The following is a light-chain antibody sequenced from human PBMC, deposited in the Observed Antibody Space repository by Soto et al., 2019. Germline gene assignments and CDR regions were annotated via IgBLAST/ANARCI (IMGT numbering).Light chain of an antibody. J-gene: IGKJ1*01. CDR2: KAS. CDR3: QHYNSYSEA. CDR1: QTISSW. Sequence: DIQMTPSTSTLSGSVGDRVTITCRASQTISSWLAWYQQKPGKAPKLLIYKASTLKSGVPSRCSGSGSGTEFTLTISSLQPDDFATYYCQHYNSYSEAFGQGGKVDIK. V-gene: IGKV1-5*03.